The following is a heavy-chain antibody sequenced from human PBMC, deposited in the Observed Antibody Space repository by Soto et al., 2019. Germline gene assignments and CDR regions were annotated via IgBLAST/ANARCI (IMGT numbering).Heavy chain of an antibody. J-gene: IGHJ4*02. CDR3: ARSTRGFSYGKIDS. CDR2: ITTSSDSI. V-gene: IGHV3-21*01. CDR1: GFTFSSHS. Sequence: PXGSLRLSCVVYGFTFSSHSMNWVRQAPGKGLEWVSSITTSSDSIYYTDSVKGRFTLSRDDAKNSLFLQMNSLRAEDTAVYYCARSTRGFSYGKIDSWGQGTLVTVSS. D-gene: IGHD5-18*01.